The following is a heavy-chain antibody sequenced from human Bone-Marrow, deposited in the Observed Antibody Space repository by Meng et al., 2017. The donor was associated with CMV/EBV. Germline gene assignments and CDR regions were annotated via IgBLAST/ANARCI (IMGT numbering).Heavy chain of an antibody. CDR1: GFTFSSYA. CDR2: ISGSGGST. V-gene: IGHV3-23*01. D-gene: IGHD3-3*01. CDR3: AKDYIGYYDFWSGYYTYYYYYGMDV. Sequence: GGSLRLSCAASGFTFSSYAMSWVRQAPGKGLEWVSAISGSGGSTYYADSVKGRFTISRDNSKNTLYLQMNSLRAEDTAVYYCAKDYIGYYDFWSGYYTYYYYYGMDVWGQGTTVTVSS. J-gene: IGHJ6*02.